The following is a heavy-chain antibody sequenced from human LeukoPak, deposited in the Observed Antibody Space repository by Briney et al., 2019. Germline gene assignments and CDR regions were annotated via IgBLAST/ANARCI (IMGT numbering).Heavy chain of an antibody. CDR3: AHRHPAGHFDY. CDR2: IYWDDDK. D-gene: IGHD6-13*01. J-gene: IGHJ4*02. V-gene: IGHV2-5*02. Sequence: SGPTLVNPTQTLTLTCTFSGFSPTSSGVGVGWIRQPPGKALEWLALIYWDDDKLYSPSLRSRLTISKDTSKNQVVLTMSNMDPVDTATYYCAHRHPAGHFDYWGQGTLVTVSS. CDR1: GFSPTSSGVG.